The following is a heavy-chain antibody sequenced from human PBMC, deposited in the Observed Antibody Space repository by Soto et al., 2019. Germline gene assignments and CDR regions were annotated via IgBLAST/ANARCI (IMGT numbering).Heavy chain of an antibody. CDR1: GFTFSRYW. Sequence: GGSLRLSCAASGFTFSRYWMNWVRQAPGKGLEWVANIKQDGTEKNYVDSVKGRFTISRDNARNSLYLQMDSLRAEGTAVYFCARGDTPMITGMDSFDIWGQGTMVTVSS. CDR2: IKQDGTEK. D-gene: IGHD5-18*01. J-gene: IGHJ3*02. V-gene: IGHV3-7*01. CDR3: ARGDTPMITGMDSFDI.